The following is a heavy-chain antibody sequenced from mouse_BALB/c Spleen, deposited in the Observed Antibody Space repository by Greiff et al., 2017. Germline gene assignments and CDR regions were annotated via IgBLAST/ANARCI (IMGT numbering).Heavy chain of an antibody. J-gene: IGHJ2*01. V-gene: IGHV3-2*02. CDR2: ISYSGST. D-gene: IGHD2-10*02. Sequence: EVQGVESGPGLVKPSQSLSLTCTVTGYSITSDYAWNWIRQFPGNKLEWMGYISYSGSTSYNPSLKSRISITRDTSKNQFFLQLNSVTTEDTATYYCARKYGNSFDYWGQGTTLTVSS. CDR3: ARKYGNSFDY. CDR1: GYSITSDYA.